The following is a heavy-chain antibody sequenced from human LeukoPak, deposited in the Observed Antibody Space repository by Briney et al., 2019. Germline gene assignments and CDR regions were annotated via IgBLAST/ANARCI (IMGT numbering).Heavy chain of an antibody. V-gene: IGHV3-21*05. CDR3: STDPRLLTY. CDR2: ISPSSHDI. CDR1: GFTFSNYA. J-gene: IGHJ4*01. D-gene: IGHD2-8*01. Sequence: GGSLRLSCAASGFTFSNYAMSWVRQAPGKGLESLAYISPSSHDIYYADSVKGRFTISRDNARTSLYLQMNSLGPDDTALYYCSTDPRLLTYWGHGTLVTVSS.